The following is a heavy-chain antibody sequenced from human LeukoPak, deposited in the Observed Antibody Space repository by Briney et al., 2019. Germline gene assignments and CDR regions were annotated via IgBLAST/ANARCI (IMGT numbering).Heavy chain of an antibody. D-gene: IGHD6-13*01. CDR3: ARDGANPYTSSWLDT. CDR1: GYTFTGHY. V-gene: IGHV1-2*02. J-gene: IGHJ5*02. CDR2: INPNSGGT. Sequence: ASVKVSCKASGYTFTGHYMHWVRQAPGQGLEWMGWINPNSGGTNYAQKFQGRVTMTRDTSISAAYMELSRLRSDDTAVYYCARDGANPYTSSWLDTWGQGTLVTASS.